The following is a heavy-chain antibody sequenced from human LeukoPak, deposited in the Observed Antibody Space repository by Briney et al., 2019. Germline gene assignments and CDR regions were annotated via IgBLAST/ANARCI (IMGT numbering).Heavy chain of an antibody. J-gene: IGHJ4*02. CDR3: ANSRYDSSGYYGIIGY. V-gene: IGHV3-7*01. Sequence: GGSLRLSCAASGFTFRIYWMTWVRQAPGKGLEWVANIKPDGSEKYYVDSVKGRFTVSRDNAKNSLDLQMNSLRAEDTAVYYCANSRYDSSGYYGIIGYWGQGTLVTVSS. D-gene: IGHD3-22*01. CDR1: GFTFRIYW. CDR2: IKPDGSEK.